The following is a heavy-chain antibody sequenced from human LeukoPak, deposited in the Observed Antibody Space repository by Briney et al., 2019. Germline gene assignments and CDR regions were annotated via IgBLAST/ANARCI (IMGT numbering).Heavy chain of an antibody. Sequence: GGSLRLSCVASGFAFSRFAMNWVRQAPGKGLEWVSIVSGSGGITNCADSVKGRFTISRDNSKNTVYLEINSLIADDTAVYYCATEGSDNWGQGTLVSVSS. CDR2: VSGSGGIT. J-gene: IGHJ4*02. CDR3: ATEGSDN. CDR1: GFAFSRFA. V-gene: IGHV3-23*01. D-gene: IGHD1-14*01.